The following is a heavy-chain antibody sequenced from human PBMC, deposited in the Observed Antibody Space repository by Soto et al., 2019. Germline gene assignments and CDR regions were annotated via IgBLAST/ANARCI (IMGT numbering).Heavy chain of an antibody. CDR2: IYSGGST. V-gene: IGHV3-53*01. J-gene: IGHJ4*02. CDR1: GFTVSSNY. Sequence: GGSLRLSCAASGFTVSSNYMSWVRQAPGKGLEWVSVIYSGGSTYYADSVKGRFTISRDNSKNTLYLQMNSLRAEDTAVYYCASTSIAAAGIYFDYWGQGTLVTVSS. D-gene: IGHD6-13*01. CDR3: ASTSIAAAGIYFDY.